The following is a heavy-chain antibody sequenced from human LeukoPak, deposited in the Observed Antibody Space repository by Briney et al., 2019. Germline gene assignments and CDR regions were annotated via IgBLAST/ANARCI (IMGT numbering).Heavy chain of an antibody. J-gene: IGHJ4*02. CDR3: ARGIGYCSSTSCYPPMVDY. CDR1: GGSFSGYY. V-gene: IGHV4-34*01. CDR2: INHSGST. D-gene: IGHD2-2*03. Sequence: TASETLSLTCAVYGGSFSGYYWSWIRQPPGKGLEWIGEINHSGSTNYNPSLKSRVTISVDTSKNQFSLKLSSVTAADTAVYYCARGIGYCSSTSCYPPMVDYWGQGTLVTVSS.